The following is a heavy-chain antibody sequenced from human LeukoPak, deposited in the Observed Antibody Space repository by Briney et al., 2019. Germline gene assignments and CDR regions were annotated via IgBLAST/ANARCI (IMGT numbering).Heavy chain of an antibody. CDR2: ISGGGGST. CDR1: GFTFCSYA. V-gene: IGHV3-23*01. J-gene: IGHJ4*02. Sequence: GGSLRLSCAASGFTFCSYAMSWVRQAPGKGLEWVSAISGGGGSTYYADSVKGRFTISRDNAKNPLYLQMNSVRAEDTAVYYCAKDSETEKSYYDILTGPAFDYWGQGTLVTVSS. CDR3: AKDSETEKSYYDILTGPAFDY. D-gene: IGHD3-9*01.